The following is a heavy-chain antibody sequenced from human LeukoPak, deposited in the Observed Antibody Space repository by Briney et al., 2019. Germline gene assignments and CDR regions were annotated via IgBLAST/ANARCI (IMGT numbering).Heavy chain of an antibody. V-gene: IGHV4-34*01. CDR1: GGSFSGYY. J-gene: IGHJ6*03. CDR3: ARARYDFWSGSPRNQYYYYYYMDV. Sequence: PSETLSLTCAVYGGSFSGYYWSWIRQPPGKGLEWIGEINHSGSTNYNPSLKSRVTISVDTSKNQFSLKLSSVTAADTAVYYCARARYDFWSGSPRNQYYYYYYMDVWGKGTTVTVSS. CDR2: INHSGST. D-gene: IGHD3-3*01.